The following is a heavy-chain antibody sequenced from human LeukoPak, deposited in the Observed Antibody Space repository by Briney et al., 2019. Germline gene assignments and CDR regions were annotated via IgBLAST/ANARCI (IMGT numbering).Heavy chain of an antibody. CDR3: ARDRGRAPFDP. D-gene: IGHD3-10*01. CDR1: CYTFSTNG. Sequence: GASVKVSCKASCYTFSTNGISCVRQAPGQGREWMGWISTYNGNTNYAQKLQGRVTMTTDTSTSTAYMELRSLRSDDTAVYYCARDRGRAPFDPWGQGTLVTVSS. CDR2: ISTYNGNT. J-gene: IGHJ5*02. V-gene: IGHV1-18*01.